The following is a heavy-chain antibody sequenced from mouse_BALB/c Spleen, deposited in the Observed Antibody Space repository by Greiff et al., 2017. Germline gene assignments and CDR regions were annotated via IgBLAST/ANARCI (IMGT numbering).Heavy chain of an antibody. V-gene: IGHV3-6*02. D-gene: IGHD1-1*01. Sequence: EVQRVESGPGLVKPSQSLSLTCSVTGYSITSGYYWNWIRQFPGNKLEWMGYISYDGSNNYNPSLKNRISITRDTSKNQFFLKLNSVTTEDTATYYCARNAIYYYGSSWFAYWGQGTLVTVSA. CDR2: ISYDGSN. CDR3: ARNAIYYYGSSWFAY. CDR1: GYSITSGYY. J-gene: IGHJ3*01.